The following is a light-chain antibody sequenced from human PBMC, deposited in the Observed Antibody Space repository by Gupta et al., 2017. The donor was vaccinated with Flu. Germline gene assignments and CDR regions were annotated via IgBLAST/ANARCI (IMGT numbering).Light chain of an antibody. V-gene: IGLV1-40*01. J-gene: IGLJ2*01. Sequence: QSVLTQPPSVSGAPGQRVTISCTGSSSNIGAGFDVHWYQQLPGTAPKLLIYGNSNRPSGVPDRFSGSKSGTSASLAITGLQAEEEADYYCQSNDSGVVFGGGTKLTVL. CDR1: SSNIGAGFD. CDR3: QSNDSGVV. CDR2: GNS.